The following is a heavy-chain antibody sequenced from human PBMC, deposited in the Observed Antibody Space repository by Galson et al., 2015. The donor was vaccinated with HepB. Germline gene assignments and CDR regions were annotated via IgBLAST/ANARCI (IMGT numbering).Heavy chain of an antibody. CDR1: GGSLSGSY. D-gene: IGHD2-2*01. J-gene: IGHJ6*02. V-gene: IGHV4-59*01. Sequence: ETLFLTCTVSGGSLSGSYWSWTRQPPEKGLEWIGYIYYSGSTNYNPSLKSRVTMSLDLSKNQFSLKLSSVTAADTAVYYCARSGTSTSWLYYYYGMDVWGQGTTVTVSS. CDR3: ARSGTSTSWLYYYYGMDV. CDR2: IYYSGST.